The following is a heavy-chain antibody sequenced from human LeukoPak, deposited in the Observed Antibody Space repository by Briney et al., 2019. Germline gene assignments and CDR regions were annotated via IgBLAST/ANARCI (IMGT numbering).Heavy chain of an antibody. CDR2: IYYSGST. CDR3: AREICSSTSCAGNWFYP. D-gene: IGHD2-2*01. J-gene: IGHJ5*02. Sequence: SETLSLTCTVSGGSISSYYWSWIRQPPGKGLEWIGYIYYSGSTNYNPSLKSRVTISVDTSKNQFSLKLSSVTAADTAVYYCAREICSSTSCAGNWFYPWGQGTLVTVSS. CDR1: GGSISSYY. V-gene: IGHV4-59*01.